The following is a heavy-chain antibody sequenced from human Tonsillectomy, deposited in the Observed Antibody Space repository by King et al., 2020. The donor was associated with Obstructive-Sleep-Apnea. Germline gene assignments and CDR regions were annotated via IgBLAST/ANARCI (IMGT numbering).Heavy chain of an antibody. V-gene: IGHV3-30*02. CDR2: LRYDGNKK. D-gene: IGHD3-10*01. J-gene: IGHJ6*02. Sequence: VQLVESGGGVVQPGGSLRLSCVASGFTFNSYGMHWVRQAPGKGLEWVAFLRYDGNKKFYVDSVKGRFTISRDNSKNTLYLQMNSLRAEDTAVYFCAKPLRRDQYYYGLDVWGQGTTVTVSS. CDR3: AKPLRRDQYYYGLDV. CDR1: GFTFNSYG.